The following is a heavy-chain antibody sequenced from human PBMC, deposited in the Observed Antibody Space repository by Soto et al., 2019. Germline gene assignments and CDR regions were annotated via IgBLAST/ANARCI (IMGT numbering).Heavy chain of an antibody. V-gene: IGHV1-18*01. CDR2: ISPYNGNK. J-gene: IGHJ2*01. CDR1: GYTFTNYG. D-gene: IGHD2-2*01. Sequence: QVQLVQSGDEVKKPGASVKVSCKASGYTFTNYGISWVRQAPGQGLEWMGWISPYNGNKKYPQKLQGRVTMTTDTSTRTSYMELRSLRSDDTAVYFCARDGDRCTSTRCSPWPDTHFDLWGRGTLVTVSS. CDR3: ARDGDRCTSTRCSPWPDTHFDL.